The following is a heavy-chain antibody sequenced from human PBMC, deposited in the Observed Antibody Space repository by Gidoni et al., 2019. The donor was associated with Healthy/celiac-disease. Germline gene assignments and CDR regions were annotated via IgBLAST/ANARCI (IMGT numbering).Heavy chain of an antibody. Sequence: EVQLLESGGGLVHPGGSLRLSCAASGFTFSSDAMSWVRQAPGKGLEWVSAISGSGGSTYYADSVKGRFTISRDNSKNTLYLQMNSLRAEDTAVYYCAKRWSGSYSPFDYWGQGTLVTVSS. CDR3: AKRWSGSYSPFDY. CDR1: GFTFSSDA. CDR2: ISGSGGST. D-gene: IGHD1-26*01. J-gene: IGHJ4*02. V-gene: IGHV3-23*01.